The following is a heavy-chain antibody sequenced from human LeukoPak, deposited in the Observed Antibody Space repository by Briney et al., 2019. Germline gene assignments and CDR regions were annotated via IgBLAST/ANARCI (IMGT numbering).Heavy chain of an antibody. CDR1: GGSFIGYY. D-gene: IGHD6-13*01. CDR2: INHSGST. CDR3: ARLYIGGYSRSTNYNWFDP. Sequence: SETLSLPFSVYGGSFIGYYWSWIRQPPGKGLEWIGAINHSGSTNYNPSIKSRVTISVDTSKNQFSLNLTSVTAADTAVYYCARLYIGGYSRSTNYNWFDPWGQGTLVTVSS. J-gene: IGHJ5*02. V-gene: IGHV4-34*01.